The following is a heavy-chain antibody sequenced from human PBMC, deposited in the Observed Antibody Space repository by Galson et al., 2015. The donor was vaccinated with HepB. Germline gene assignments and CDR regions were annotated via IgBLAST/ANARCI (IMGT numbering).Heavy chain of an antibody. CDR2: IRTKANNYAT. CDR1: GFTFSAST. CDR3: TKPAVIAVASTHYYYGMGV. D-gene: IGHD6-19*01. J-gene: IGHJ6*02. Sequence: SLRLSCAASGFTFSASTMHWVRLASGKGLEWVGRIRTKANNYATAYAASVKGRFTISRDNSENTAYLQMNSRKTADTAVYYCTKPAVIAVASTHYYYGMGVCGQGAKVTVS. V-gene: IGHV3-73*01.